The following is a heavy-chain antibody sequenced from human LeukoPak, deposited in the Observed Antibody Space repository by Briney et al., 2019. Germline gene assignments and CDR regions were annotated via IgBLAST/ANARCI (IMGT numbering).Heavy chain of an antibody. CDR2: IYYSGST. D-gene: IGHD3-22*01. CDR1: GGSISSYY. Sequence: SETLSLTCTVSGGSISSYYWSWTRQPPGKGLEWIGYIYYSGSTNYNPSLKSRVTISVDTSKNQFSLKLSSVTAADTAVYYCARAGSYDSSGYYHWGQGTLVTVSS. CDR3: ARAGSYDSSGYYH. V-gene: IGHV4-59*08. J-gene: IGHJ5*02.